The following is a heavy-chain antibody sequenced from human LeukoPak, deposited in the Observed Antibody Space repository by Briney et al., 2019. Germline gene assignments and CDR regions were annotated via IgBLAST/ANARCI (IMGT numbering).Heavy chain of an antibody. CDR3: ARSGVRKVVVIAPPTTFDI. J-gene: IGHJ3*02. D-gene: IGHD2-21*01. Sequence: SETLYLTCTASGGSISSYDWSWIRQPPGKGLEWMGYIYYIGGTNYNPSLKGRVTISVDTSKKQFSLKLSSVTAADTAVYYCARSGVRKVVVIAPPTTFDIWGQGTMVTVSS. CDR1: GGSISSYD. V-gene: IGHV4-59*01. CDR2: IYYIGGT.